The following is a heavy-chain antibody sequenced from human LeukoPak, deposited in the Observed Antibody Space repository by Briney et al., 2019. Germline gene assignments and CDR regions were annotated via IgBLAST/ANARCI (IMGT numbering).Heavy chain of an antibody. J-gene: IGHJ6*03. D-gene: IGHD2-2*01. V-gene: IGHV1-69*01. CDR1: GGTFSSYA. Sequence: GSSVKVSCKASGGTFSSYAISWVRQAPGQGLEWMGGIIPIFGTANYAQKFQGRVTITADESTSTAYMELSSLRSEDTAVYYCARDSCSSTSCYSDYYYYYMDVWGKGTTVTVSS. CDR2: IIPIFGTA. CDR3: ARDSCSSTSCYSDYYYYYMDV.